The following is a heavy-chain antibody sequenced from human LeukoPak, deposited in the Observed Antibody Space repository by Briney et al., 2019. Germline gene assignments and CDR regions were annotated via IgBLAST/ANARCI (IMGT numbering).Heavy chain of an antibody. J-gene: IGHJ4*02. D-gene: IGHD4-17*01. CDR1: GGSFSGYY. CDR3: ATITPDYGDYVSSTLHYRGDY. Sequence: PSETLSLTCAVYGGSFSGYYWSWIRQPPGKGLEWIGEINHSGSTNYNPSLKGRVTISVDTSKNQFSLKLSSVTAADTAVYYCATITPDYGDYVSSTLHYRGDYWGQGTLVTVSS. CDR2: INHSGST. V-gene: IGHV4-34*01.